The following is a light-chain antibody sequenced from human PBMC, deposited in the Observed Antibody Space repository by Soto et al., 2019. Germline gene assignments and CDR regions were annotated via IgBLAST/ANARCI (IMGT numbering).Light chain of an antibody. CDR2: AAS. V-gene: IGKV3-20*01. CDR1: QIVTSSY. Sequence: EIVLTQSPGTLSLSPGERATLSCRASQIVTSSYLAWYQQKPGQAPRLPIYAASTRATGIPDRFSGSGSGTDFTLTISRLEPEDFAVYYCQQYGSSLFTFGPGTKVDIK. CDR3: QQYGSSLFT. J-gene: IGKJ3*01.